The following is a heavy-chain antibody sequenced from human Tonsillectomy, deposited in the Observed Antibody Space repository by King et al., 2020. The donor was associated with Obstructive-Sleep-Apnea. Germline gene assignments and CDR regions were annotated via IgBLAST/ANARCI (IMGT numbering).Heavy chain of an antibody. J-gene: IGHJ4*02. D-gene: IGHD1-26*01. Sequence: QVQLVESGGGVVQPGRSLRLSCAASGFTFSAFSMHWVRQAPGKGLEWVAVLPYDGSNNYYADSVKGRFTISGDNSKDTLYLQMNSLRAEDTAVYYCARDGRVGTTRNYCDNWGQGTLVTVSS. V-gene: IGHV3-30*04. CDR3: ARDGRVGTTRNYCDN. CDR2: LPYDGSNN. CDR1: GFTFSAFS.